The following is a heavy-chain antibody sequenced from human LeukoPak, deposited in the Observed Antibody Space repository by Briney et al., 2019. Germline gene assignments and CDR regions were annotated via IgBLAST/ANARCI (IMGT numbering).Heavy chain of an antibody. Sequence: SETLSLTCAVSGGSISSSNWWSWVRQPPGKGLEWIGEIYHSGSTNYNPSLKSRVTISVDKSKNQFSLKLSSVTAADTAVYYCARDVLRYFDWLPTSQYYYYMDVWGKGTTVTISS. V-gene: IGHV4-4*02. CDR2: IYHSGST. J-gene: IGHJ6*03. CDR1: GGSISSSNW. D-gene: IGHD3-9*01. CDR3: ARDVLRYFDWLPTSQYYYYMDV.